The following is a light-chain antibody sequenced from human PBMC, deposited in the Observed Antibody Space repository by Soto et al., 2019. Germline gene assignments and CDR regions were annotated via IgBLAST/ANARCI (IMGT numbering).Light chain of an antibody. Sequence: QSVLTQPASVSGSPGQSITISCTGTSSDVGGYNYVSWYQHHPGKAPKLMIFDVSNRPPGVSNRFSGSKSGNTASLTTSGLQPEDEADYYCSSYTTSNTRQIVFGTGTKVTVL. CDR3: SSYTTSNTRQIV. CDR1: SSDVGGYNY. CDR2: DVS. J-gene: IGLJ1*01. V-gene: IGLV2-14*03.